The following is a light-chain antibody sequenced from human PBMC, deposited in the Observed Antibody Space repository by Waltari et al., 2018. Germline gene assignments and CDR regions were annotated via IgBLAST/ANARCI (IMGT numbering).Light chain of an antibody. CDR2: DDR. CDR1: NIGSKS. CDR3: QVWDGVSDHVV. V-gene: IGLV3-21*02. J-gene: IGLJ2*01. Sequence: SYVLAQPPSVSVAPGQTARITCGGNNIGSKSLHWYQQKPGQAPVLVVYDDRDRPSGIPERFSGSNSGTTATLTISRVEAGDEADYYCQVWDGVSDHVVFGGGTKLTVL.